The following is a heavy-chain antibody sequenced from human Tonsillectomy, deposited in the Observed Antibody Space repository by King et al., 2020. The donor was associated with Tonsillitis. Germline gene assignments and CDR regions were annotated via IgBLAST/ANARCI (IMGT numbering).Heavy chain of an antibody. CDR1: GFIFSDYG. V-gene: IGHV3-49*03. Sequence: VQLVESGGGLVQPGRSLRLACAASGFIFSDYGVSWFRQAPGKGLEWVCFIRSQVYGGTTECAASVKGKFSISRDDSKSIAYLQMDSLKTEDTAVYYCSRDLQPFDWLMGCEIWGLGTMVIVSS. CDR2: IRSQVYGGTT. J-gene: IGHJ3*02. D-gene: IGHD3-9*01. CDR3: SRDLQPFDWLMGCEI.